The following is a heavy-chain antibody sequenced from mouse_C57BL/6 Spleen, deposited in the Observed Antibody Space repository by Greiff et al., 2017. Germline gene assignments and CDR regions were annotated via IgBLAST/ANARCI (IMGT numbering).Heavy chain of an antibody. V-gene: IGHV1-80*01. CDR2: IYPGDGDT. Sequence: QVQLQQSGAELVKPGASVKISCKASGYAFSSYWMNWVKQRPGKGLEWIGQIYPGDGDTNYNGKFKGKATLTADKSSSTAYMQLRSLTSEDSAVYFCARSYYGNYGYAMDYWGQGTSVTVSS. D-gene: IGHD2-1*01. CDR3: ARSYYGNYGYAMDY. J-gene: IGHJ4*01. CDR1: GYAFSSYW.